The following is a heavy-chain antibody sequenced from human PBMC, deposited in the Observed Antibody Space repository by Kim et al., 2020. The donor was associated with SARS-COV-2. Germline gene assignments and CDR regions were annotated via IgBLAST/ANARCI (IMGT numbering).Heavy chain of an antibody. D-gene: IGHD2-15*01. J-gene: IGHJ4*02. Sequence: SVKGRFTISRDDSKSIAYLQMNSLKTEDTAVYYCTRDGVHCSGGSCYSQRWGQGTLVTVSS. V-gene: IGHV3-49*02. CDR3: TRDGVHCSGGSCYSQR.